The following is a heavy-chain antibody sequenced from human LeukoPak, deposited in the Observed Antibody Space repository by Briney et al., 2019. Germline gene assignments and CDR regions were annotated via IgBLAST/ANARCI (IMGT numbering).Heavy chain of an antibody. CDR3: AREPQYSSSWYYFDY. D-gene: IGHD6-13*01. CDR2: ISSSSSYI. CDR1: GFTFSSYS. V-gene: IGHV3-21*01. J-gene: IGHJ4*02. Sequence: GGSLRLSCAASGFTFSSYSMNWVRQAPGKGLEWVSSISSSSSYIYYADTVKGRLTISRDNAKNSLYLQMNSLRAEDTAVYYCAREPQYSSSWYYFDYWGQGTLVTVSS.